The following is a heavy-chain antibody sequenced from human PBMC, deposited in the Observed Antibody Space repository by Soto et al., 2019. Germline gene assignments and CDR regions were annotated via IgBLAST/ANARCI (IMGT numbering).Heavy chain of an antibody. CDR3: ARDRGDSAYYYDSSGYYNYYFDY. CDR2: IIPIFGTA. J-gene: IGHJ4*02. Sequence: SVKVSCKASGGTFSSYAISWVRQAPGQGLEWMGGIIPIFGTANYAQKFQGRVTITADKSTSTAYMELSSLRSEDTAVYYCARDRGDSAYYYDSSGYYNYYFDYWGQGTLVTVSS. CDR1: GGTFSSYA. D-gene: IGHD3-22*01. V-gene: IGHV1-69*06.